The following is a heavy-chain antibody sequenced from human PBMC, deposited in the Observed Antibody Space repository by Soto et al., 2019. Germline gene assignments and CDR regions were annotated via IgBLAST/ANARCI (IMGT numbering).Heavy chain of an antibody. CDR2: INSDGSST. CDR3: ARDFQYSSSWYYYYMDV. J-gene: IGHJ6*03. D-gene: IGHD6-13*01. CDR1: GFTFSSYW. Sequence: LRLSCAASGFTFSSYWMHWVRQAPGKGLVWVSRINSDGSSTSYADSVKGRFTISRDNAKNTLYLQMNSLRAEDTAVYYCARDFQYSSSWYYYYMDVWGKGTTVTVSS. V-gene: IGHV3-74*01.